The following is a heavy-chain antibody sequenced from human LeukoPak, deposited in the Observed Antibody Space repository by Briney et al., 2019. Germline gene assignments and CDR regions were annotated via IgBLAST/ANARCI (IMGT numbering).Heavy chain of an antibody. D-gene: IGHD2-2*01. Sequence: GGSLRLSCAASGFTVSSNYMSWVRQAPGKGLEWVSVIYSGGTTYYADSVKGRFTISRDNSKNTLYLQMNSLRAEDTAVYYCASGYCSSASCRRDYWGQGTLVTVSS. V-gene: IGHV3-53*01. CDR3: ASGYCSSASCRRDY. J-gene: IGHJ4*02. CDR2: IYSGGTT. CDR1: GFTVSSNY.